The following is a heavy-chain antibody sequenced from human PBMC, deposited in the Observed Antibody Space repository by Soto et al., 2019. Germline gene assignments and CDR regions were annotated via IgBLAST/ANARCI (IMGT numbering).Heavy chain of an antibody. CDR2: ISGYNGQT. Sequence: QVQLVQSGPEVMKPGASVKVSCKASGYTFTTYGISWVRLAPGQGLEWLGWISGYNGQTNYAPRFRDRVTLTTDTSTSPTNMELRSLRSDDTAIYFCARDNRKELWVEGLNAMDVWGQGTTVTVSS. CDR1: GYTFTTYG. CDR3: ARDNRKELWVEGLNAMDV. J-gene: IGHJ6*02. D-gene: IGHD2-21*01. V-gene: IGHV1-18*01.